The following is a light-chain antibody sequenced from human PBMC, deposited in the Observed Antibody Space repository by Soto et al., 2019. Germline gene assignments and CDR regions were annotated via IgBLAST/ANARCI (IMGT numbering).Light chain of an antibody. J-gene: IGLJ1*01. Sequence: QSVLTQPPSVSGAPGQRVTISCTGSSSNIGAGYDVHWYQQLPGTAPKLLIYGNSNRPSGVPDRFSGSKSGTSASLAITGLQAEDEAAYYCQSYASSLSAVFGTGTKVTVL. CDR2: GNS. CDR3: QSYASSLSAV. V-gene: IGLV1-40*01. CDR1: SSNIGAGYD.